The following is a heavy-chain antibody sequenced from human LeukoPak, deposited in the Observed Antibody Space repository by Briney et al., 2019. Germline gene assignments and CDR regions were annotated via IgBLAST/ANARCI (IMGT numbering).Heavy chain of an antibody. Sequence: SETLSLTCTVSGGSISSYYWGWIRQPPGKGLEWIGFIYYSGSTHYKPSLKSRGTISVDTSKNQYSLKLSSVTAADTAVYYCARSSESYDSSGYYSYYFDYWGQGTLVTVSS. D-gene: IGHD3-22*01. CDR1: GGSISSYY. CDR3: ARSSESYDSSGYYSYYFDY. CDR2: IYYSGST. J-gene: IGHJ4*02. V-gene: IGHV4-59*01.